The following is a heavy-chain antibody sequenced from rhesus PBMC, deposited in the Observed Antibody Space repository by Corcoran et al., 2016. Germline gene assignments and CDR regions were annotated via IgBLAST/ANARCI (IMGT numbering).Heavy chain of an antibody. D-gene: IGHD2-21*01. CDR2: IYSNHEST. Sequence: QLQLQESGPGLVKPSETLSLTCAVAGGSISSSYYWSWIRQPPGKGLEWIGTIYSNHESTTYNPSLKIRVTISKDPSKNQFSLELSSVTATDTAVYYCARDGSGSYYGLDSWGQGVVVTVSS. V-gene: IGHV4S12*01. CDR1: GGSISSSYY. CDR3: ARDGSGSYYGLDS. J-gene: IGHJ6*01.